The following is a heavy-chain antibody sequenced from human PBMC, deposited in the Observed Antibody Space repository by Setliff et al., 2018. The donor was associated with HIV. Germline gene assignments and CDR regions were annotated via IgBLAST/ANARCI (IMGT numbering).Heavy chain of an antibody. V-gene: IGHV1-69*13. CDR2: IIPIFGTA. J-gene: IGHJ4*02. Sequence: ASVKVSCKASGGTFSTYAISWVRQAPGQGLEWMGGIIPIFGTANYDQRFQGRVTITADETTSTAYMELSSLRSEDTAVYYCARARFLEWLPDYWGQGTLVTAPQ. D-gene: IGHD3-3*01. CDR3: ARARFLEWLPDY. CDR1: GGTFSTYA.